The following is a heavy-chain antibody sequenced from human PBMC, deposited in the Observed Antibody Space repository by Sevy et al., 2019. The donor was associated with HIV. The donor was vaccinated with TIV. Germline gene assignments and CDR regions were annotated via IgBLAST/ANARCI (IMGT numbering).Heavy chain of an antibody. J-gene: IGHJ3*02. CDR3: ARVRGDRDGYNLGDVCDI. CDR2: ISYDGSNK. CDR1: GFTFSSYV. D-gene: IGHD5-12*01. V-gene: IGHV3-30-3*01. Sequence: GGSLRLSCAASGFTFSSYVMHWVRKAPGKGLEWVAVISYDGSNKYYADSVKGPFTISSDNSKSTLYLQMNSRLAKDTAVYYCARVRGDRDGYNLGDVCDIWGQGTMVTVSS.